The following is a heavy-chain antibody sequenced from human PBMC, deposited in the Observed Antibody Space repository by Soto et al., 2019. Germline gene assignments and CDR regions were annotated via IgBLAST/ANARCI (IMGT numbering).Heavy chain of an antibody. J-gene: IGHJ4*02. V-gene: IGHV3-74*01. CDR2: ISDGSST. CDR3: ARGEMATIWPFGY. CDR1: GFTFSSYA. Sequence: GGFLRLSCTASGFTFSSYAMSWVRQAPGKGLEWVSGISDGSSTTYADSVKGRFTISRDNAKNTLYLQMNSLRAEDTAIYYCARGEMATIWPFGYWGQGTLVPVSS. D-gene: IGHD5-12*01.